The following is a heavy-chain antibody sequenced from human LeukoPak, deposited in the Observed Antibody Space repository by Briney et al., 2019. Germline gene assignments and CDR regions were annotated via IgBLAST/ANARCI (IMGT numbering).Heavy chain of an antibody. CDR3: AKDRPSTPVLRLLEWSSHVDWFDP. Sequence: GGSLRLSCAASGFTFSSYAMSWVRQAPGKGLEWVSAISGSGGSTYYADSVKGRFTISRDNSKNTLYLQMNSLRAEDTAVYYCAKDRPSTPVLRLLEWSSHVDWFDPWGQGTLVTVSS. CDR2: ISGSGGST. V-gene: IGHV3-23*01. D-gene: IGHD3-3*01. J-gene: IGHJ5*02. CDR1: GFTFSSYA.